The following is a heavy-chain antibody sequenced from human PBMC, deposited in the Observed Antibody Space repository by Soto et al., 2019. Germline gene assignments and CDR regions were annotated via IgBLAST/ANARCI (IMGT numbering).Heavy chain of an antibody. J-gene: IGHJ5*02. V-gene: IGHV6-1*01. CDR2: TYYRSKWYN. CDR3: ARGYCSSTSCYIWDNWFDP. CDR1: GDSVSSNSAA. D-gene: IGHD2-2*02. Sequence: SQTLSLTCAISGDSVSSNSAAWNWIRQSTSRGLEWLGRTYYRSKWYNDYAVSVKSRITINPDTSKNQFSLKLSSVTAADTAVYYCARGYCSSTSCYIWDNWFDPWGQGTLVTVSS.